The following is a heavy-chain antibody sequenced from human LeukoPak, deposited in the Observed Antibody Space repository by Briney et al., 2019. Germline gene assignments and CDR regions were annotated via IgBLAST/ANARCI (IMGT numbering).Heavy chain of an antibody. J-gene: IGHJ4*02. CDR3: ARGFRRYYYDSSGYSYYFDY. CDR2: IYHSGST. Sequence: SSETLSLTCAVSGYSISSGYYWGWIRQPPGKGLEWIGSIYHSGSTYYNPSLKSRVTISVDTSKNQFSLKLSSVTAADTAVYYCARGFRRYYYDSSGYSYYFDYWGQGTLVTVSS. CDR1: GYSISSGYY. V-gene: IGHV4-38-2*01. D-gene: IGHD3-22*01.